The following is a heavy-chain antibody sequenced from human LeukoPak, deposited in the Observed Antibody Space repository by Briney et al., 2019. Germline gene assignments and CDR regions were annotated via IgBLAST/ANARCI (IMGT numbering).Heavy chain of an antibody. D-gene: IGHD1-26*01. CDR2: ISSSSSYI. Sequence: PGGSLRLSCAASGFTFSSYSMNWVRQAPGKGLEWVSSISSSSSYIYYADSVKGRFTISRDNAKNSLYLQMNSLRAEDTAVYYCARAQAEYSGSFLEYYYYGMDVWGQGTTVAVSS. CDR3: ARAQAEYSGSFLEYYYYGMDV. CDR1: GFTFSSYS. V-gene: IGHV3-21*01. J-gene: IGHJ6*02.